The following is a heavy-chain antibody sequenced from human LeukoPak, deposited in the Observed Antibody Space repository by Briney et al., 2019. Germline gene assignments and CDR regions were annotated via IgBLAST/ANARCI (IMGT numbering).Heavy chain of an antibody. CDR2: INPGDSDT. J-gene: IGHJ5*02. D-gene: IGHD3-10*01. V-gene: IGHV5-51*01. Sequence: GESLKISCQASGYSFTSSWIGWARQIPGKGLEWMAIINPGDSDTRYSPSFQGQVTISADKSISTVYLQWGSLKASDTAMYYCARQPGAGWFYPWGQGTLVTVSS. CDR1: GYSFTSSW. CDR3: ARQPGAGWFYP.